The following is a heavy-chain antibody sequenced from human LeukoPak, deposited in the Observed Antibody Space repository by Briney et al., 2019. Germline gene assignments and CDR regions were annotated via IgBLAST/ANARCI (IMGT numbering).Heavy chain of an antibody. J-gene: IGHJ6*03. V-gene: IGHV3-23*01. CDR1: GFTFSSYA. CDR2: ISGSGGST. D-gene: IGHD2-2*02. CDR3: ASFEDIVVPAAIPYYYYYMDV. Sequence: GGSLRLSCAASGFTFSSYAMSWVRQAPGKGLEWVSAISGSGGSTYYADSVKGRFTISRDNSKNTLYLQMNSLRAEDTAVYYCASFEDIVVPAAIPYYYYYMDVWGKGTTVTVSS.